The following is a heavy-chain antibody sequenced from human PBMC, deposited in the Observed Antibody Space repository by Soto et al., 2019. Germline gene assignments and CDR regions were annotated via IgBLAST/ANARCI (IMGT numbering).Heavy chain of an antibody. D-gene: IGHD3-9*01. J-gene: IGHJ5*02. CDR3: ARHWLYEIFTGYYNPLGWFDP. V-gene: IGHV4-39*01. CDR1: GGSISSSSYY. Sequence: SETLSLTCTVSGGSISSSSYYWGWIRQPPGKGLEWIGSIYYSGSTYYNPSLKSRVTISVDTSKNQFSLKLSSVTAADTAVYYCARHWLYEIFTGYYNPLGWFDPWGQGTLVTVSS. CDR2: IYYSGST.